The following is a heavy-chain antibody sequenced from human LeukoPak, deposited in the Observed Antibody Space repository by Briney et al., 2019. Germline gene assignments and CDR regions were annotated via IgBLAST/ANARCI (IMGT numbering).Heavy chain of an antibody. CDR3: ARGKYDSGGYYLDY. CDR1: GESFSGYY. V-gene: IGHV4-34*01. J-gene: IGHJ4*02. Sequence: SETLSLTCAVYGESFSGYYWSWIRQPPGKGLTWIGEINHSGTTNYNSSLKSRVTISLDTSKSQFSLMLSSVTAADTAVYYCARGKYDSGGYYLDYWGQGTLVTVSS. CDR2: INHSGTT. D-gene: IGHD3-22*01.